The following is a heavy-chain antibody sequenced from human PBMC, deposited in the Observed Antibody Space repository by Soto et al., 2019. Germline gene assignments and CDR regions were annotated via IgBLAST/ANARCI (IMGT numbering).Heavy chain of an antibody. D-gene: IGHD3-22*01. V-gene: IGHV1-18*04. CDR3: ARDVPGSSVPFWDY. CDR1: GYTFTHYG. Sequence: QIQLVQSGAEMKKPGASVKVSCKPSGYTFTHYGVSWLRQAPGQGLEWMGWISAYNGNTDYAHKFQGRVALTTDTSTSTAYMELRGLSPDDTAVYYCARDVPGSSVPFWDYWGQGTLVTVSS. CDR2: ISAYNGNT. J-gene: IGHJ4*02.